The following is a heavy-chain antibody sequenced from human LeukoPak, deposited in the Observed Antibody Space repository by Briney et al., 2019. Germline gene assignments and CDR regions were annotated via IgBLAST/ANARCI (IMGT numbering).Heavy chain of an antibody. CDR3: AKDKVTMMRGALDY. J-gene: IGHJ4*02. CDR1: GFTFSSYA. Sequence: PGGSLRLSCAASGFTFSSYAMSWVRQAPGKGLEWVSAFSGSGGSTYSADSVKGRFTISRDNSKNTLYLQMNSLRAEDTAIYYCAKDKVTMMRGALDYWGQGTLVTVSS. CDR2: FSGSGGST. V-gene: IGHV3-23*01. D-gene: IGHD3-10*01.